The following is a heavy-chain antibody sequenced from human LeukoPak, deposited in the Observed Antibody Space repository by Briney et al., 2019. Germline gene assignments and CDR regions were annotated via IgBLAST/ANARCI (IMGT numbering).Heavy chain of an antibody. CDR1: GFTFSSYA. V-gene: IGHV3-30-3*01. J-gene: IGHJ4*02. Sequence: GGSLRLSCAASGFTFSSYAMHWVRQAPGKGLEWVAVISYDGSNKYYADSVKGRFTISRDNSKNTLYLQMNSLRAEDTAVYYCARLSAGDHTFWGQGTLVTVSS. CDR2: ISYDGSNK. CDR3: ARLSAGDHTF. D-gene: IGHD3-16*01.